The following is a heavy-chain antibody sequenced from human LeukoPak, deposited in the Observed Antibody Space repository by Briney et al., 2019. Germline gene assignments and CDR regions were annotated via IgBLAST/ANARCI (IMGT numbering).Heavy chain of an antibody. Sequence: GGSLRLSCEASGFTFSSFAMHWVRQAPGKGLEWVAVISYDGSNKKYGDSVKGRFTISRDNSKNTLYLQMNSLRAEDTAVYYCAKATVWGQGTLVTVSS. J-gene: IGHJ4*02. CDR1: GFTFSSFA. V-gene: IGHV3-30*04. D-gene: IGHD4-17*01. CDR2: ISYDGSNK. CDR3: AKATV.